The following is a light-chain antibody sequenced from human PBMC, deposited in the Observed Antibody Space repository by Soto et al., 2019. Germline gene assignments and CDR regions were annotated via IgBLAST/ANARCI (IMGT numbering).Light chain of an antibody. Sequence: QPVLTQSSSASASLGSSVKLTCTLSSGHSSFIIAWHQQQPGKAPRYLMKLEGSGNYNKGSGVPDRFSGSSSGADRYLTISHLQFEDEADYYCETWDSDTVVFGGGTQLTVL. CDR1: SGHSSFI. J-gene: IGLJ7*01. CDR2: LEGSGNY. CDR3: ETWDSDTVV. V-gene: IGLV4-60*02.